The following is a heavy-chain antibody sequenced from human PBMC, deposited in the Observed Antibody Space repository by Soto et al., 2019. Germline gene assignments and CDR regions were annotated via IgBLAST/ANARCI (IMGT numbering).Heavy chain of an antibody. J-gene: IGHJ4*02. Sequence: SSETLSLTCTVSGGSIGSGDFHWSWIRQPPGKGLEWIGYIYYSGSTYYNPSLKSRLTISVDTSKSQFSLRLSSVTAADTAVYFCARAASLWGSSDYWGQGTLVTVSS. D-gene: IGHD3-10*01. CDR3: ARAASLWGSSDY. CDR1: GGSIGSGDFH. V-gene: IGHV4-30-4*01. CDR2: IYYSGST.